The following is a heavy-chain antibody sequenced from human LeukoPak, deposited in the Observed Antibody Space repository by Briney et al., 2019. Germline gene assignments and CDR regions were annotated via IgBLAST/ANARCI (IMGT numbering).Heavy chain of an antibody. CDR2: IYYSGST. CDR3: ATIWFGELPMDEPEAFDF. J-gene: IGHJ3*01. Sequence: PSETLSLTCTVSGGSISSYYWSWIRQPPGKGLEWIGYIYYSGSTNYNPSLKSRVTISVDTSKNQFSLKLRSVTAADTAMYYCATIWFGELPMDEPEAFDFWGQGTMVTVSS. V-gene: IGHV4-59*01. CDR1: GGSISSYY. D-gene: IGHD3-10*01.